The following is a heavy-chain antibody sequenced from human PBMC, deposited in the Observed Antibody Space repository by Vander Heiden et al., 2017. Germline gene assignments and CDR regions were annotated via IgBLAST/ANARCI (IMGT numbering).Heavy chain of an antibody. CDR1: GVSLNRYG. Sequence: QVQLLDSGAGVAQPGRSMRLSCSAFGVSLNRYGMHWVRLAPGTGLEWVAVLWYNASNKSYADSVKGRFTISRDNSKNTLYLQMNSRRAEHTAAYYCARGGRQLLLSGMDVWGQGTTVTVSS. CDR2: LWYNASNK. V-gene: IGHV3-33*01. J-gene: IGHJ6*02. CDR3: ARGGRQLLLSGMDV. D-gene: IGHD2-2*01.